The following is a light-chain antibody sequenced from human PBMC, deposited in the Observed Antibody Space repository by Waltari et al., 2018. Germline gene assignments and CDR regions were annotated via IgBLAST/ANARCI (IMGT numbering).Light chain of an antibody. V-gene: IGLV1-40*01. J-gene: IGLJ2*01. CDR3: QSYDRRLSVVV. Sequence: QSVLTQPPSLSWAPGQRVTISCTGSSSNIGAGYDVPWYQHLPGTAPKLLIYGNNNRPSGFPARFSAAKSGASASLAITGLQSEDEAVYYCQSYDRRLSVVVFCGGTKLTVL. CDR2: GNN. CDR1: SSNIGAGYD.